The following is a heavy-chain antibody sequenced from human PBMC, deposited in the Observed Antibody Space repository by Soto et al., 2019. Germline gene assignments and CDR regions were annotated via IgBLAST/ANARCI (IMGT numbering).Heavy chain of an antibody. Sequence: GASVKVSCKASGFSFSDYFMHWVRQAPGQGLEWMGIINPSGDRTDYAQKFQGRVTITRDTSTSTVYMDLSSLRYEDTAVYYCVRYNSQNYGTPAASSWLHPWGQGTQVTVSS. CDR1: GFSFSDYF. CDR3: VRYNSQNYGTPAASSWLHP. J-gene: IGHJ5*02. V-gene: IGHV1-46*01. D-gene: IGHD2-15*01. CDR2: INPSGDRT.